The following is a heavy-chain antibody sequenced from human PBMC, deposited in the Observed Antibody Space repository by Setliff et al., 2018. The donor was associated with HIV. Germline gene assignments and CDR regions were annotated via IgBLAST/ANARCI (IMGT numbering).Heavy chain of an antibody. CDR2: IYYSGNT. V-gene: IGHV4-39*01. CDR3: ARQSGYTRGWDIFGLVAGSFDI. CDR1: DGSISSSSYY. J-gene: IGHJ3*02. Sequence: SETLSLTCNVSDGSISSSSYYWAWIRQPPGKGLEWIGTIYYSGNTYYRPSLKSRVTVSIDTSKNQFSLRLNSVTVADTAVYYCARQSGYTRGWDIFGLVAGSFDIWGQGTMVTVSS. D-gene: IGHD3-3*01.